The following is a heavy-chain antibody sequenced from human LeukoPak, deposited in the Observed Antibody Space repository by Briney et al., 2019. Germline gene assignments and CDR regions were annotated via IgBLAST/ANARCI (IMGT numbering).Heavy chain of an antibody. CDR3: VRDGTYGGLKY. CDR1: GFAFNTYA. J-gene: IGHJ4*02. D-gene: IGHD4/OR15-4a*01. V-gene: IGHV3-33*01. CDR2: IWHDGSHK. Sequence: GRSLRLSCAASGFAFNTYAMHWVRQAPGQGLEWVALIWHDGSHKFYSNSVRGQFTISRDNSKNTVSLQMNNLRPEDTAVYYCVRDGTYGGLKYWGQGTLVTVSS.